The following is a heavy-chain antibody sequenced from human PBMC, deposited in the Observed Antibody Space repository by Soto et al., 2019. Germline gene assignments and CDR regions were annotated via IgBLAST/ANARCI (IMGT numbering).Heavy chain of an antibody. D-gene: IGHD1-26*01. CDR2: ISAYNGNT. J-gene: IGHJ4*02. Sequence: QVQLVQSGAEVKKPGASVKVSCKASGYTFTSYYISWVRQAPGQGLEWMGWISAYNGNTNYAQKVQGRVTMTTDTPTRTAYMELRRLSSDDTAVYYCARDSPPPREWGQGTVVTVSS. CDR1: GYTFTSYY. CDR3: ARDSPPPRE. V-gene: IGHV1-18*01.